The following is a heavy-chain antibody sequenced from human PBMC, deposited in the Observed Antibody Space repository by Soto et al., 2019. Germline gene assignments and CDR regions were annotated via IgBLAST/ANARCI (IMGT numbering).Heavy chain of an antibody. CDR3: ARDSNSFDY. CDR2: IKQDGSEK. J-gene: IGHJ4*02. CDR1: GFTFSSYW. V-gene: IGHV3-7*01. Sequence: EVQLVESGGGLVQPGGSLRLSCAASGFTFSSYWVSWVRQAPGKGLEWVANIKQDGSEKYYVDSVKGRFTISRDNAKNSLYLQMNSLRAEDTAVYYCARDSNSFDYWGQGTLVTVSS. D-gene: IGHD1-1*01.